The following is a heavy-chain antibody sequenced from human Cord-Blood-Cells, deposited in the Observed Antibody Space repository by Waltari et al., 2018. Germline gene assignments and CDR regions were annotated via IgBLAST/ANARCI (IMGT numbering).Heavy chain of an antibody. CDR2: IYYRGST. Sequence: QLQLQESGPGLVKPSETPSLTCTVSGGSISSSRYYWGWIRQPPGKGLEWIGSIYYRGSTYYNPSRKSRVTISVDTSKNQFSLKLSSVTAADTAVDYCARLVSGWDDAFDIWGQGTMVTVSS. J-gene: IGHJ3*02. CDR1: GGSISSSRYY. CDR3: ARLVSGWDDAFDI. V-gene: IGHV4-39*01. D-gene: IGHD6-19*01.